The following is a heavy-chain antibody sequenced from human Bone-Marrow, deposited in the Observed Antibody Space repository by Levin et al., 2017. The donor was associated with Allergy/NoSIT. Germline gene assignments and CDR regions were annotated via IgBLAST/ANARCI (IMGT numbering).Heavy chain of an antibody. J-gene: IGHJ3*02. CDR2: IYPGDSDT. CDR1: GYSFTTYW. Sequence: RGESLKISCKGSGYSFTTYWIGWVRQMPGRGLEWMGIIYPGDSDTRYSPSFQGQVTISADKSITTAYLRWSSLKASDTAMYYCTRTLTSFDAFDIWGQGTMVTVSS. D-gene: IGHD2/OR15-2a*01. CDR3: TRTLTSFDAFDI. V-gene: IGHV5-51*01.